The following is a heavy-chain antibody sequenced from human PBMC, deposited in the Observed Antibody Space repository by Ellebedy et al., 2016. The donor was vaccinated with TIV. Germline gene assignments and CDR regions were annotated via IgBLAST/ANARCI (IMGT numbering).Heavy chain of an antibody. J-gene: IGHJ1*01. CDR2: IKQDGSEK. Sequence: PGGSLRLSCAASGFTFSDYYMNRVRQAPGKGLEWVANIKQDGSEKYYVDSVKGRFTISRDNAKNSLDLQMNSLRDDDTAVYYCARGGAATGAGSGRWQYFQHWGQGALVTVSS. D-gene: IGHD2-15*01. V-gene: IGHV3-7*01. CDR3: ARGGAATGAGSGRWQYFQH. CDR1: GFTFSDYY.